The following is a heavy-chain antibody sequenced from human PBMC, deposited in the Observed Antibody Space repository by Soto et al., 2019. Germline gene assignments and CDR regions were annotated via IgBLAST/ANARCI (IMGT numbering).Heavy chain of an antibody. V-gene: IGHV3-23*01. J-gene: IGHJ1*01. Sequence: EVQLLESGGNLIQPGGSLRLSCAASGFTFSDYAMSWVRQAPGKGLEWVSALRTSGGSTYYADSGKGRFTISRDNSKNTLHLKMNSLRAEDTAVYYCAKDYGLRGHEYFQHWGNGTLVTVSS. CDR2: LRTSGGST. CDR1: GFTFSDYA. CDR3: AKDYGLRGHEYFQH. D-gene: IGHD3-10*01.